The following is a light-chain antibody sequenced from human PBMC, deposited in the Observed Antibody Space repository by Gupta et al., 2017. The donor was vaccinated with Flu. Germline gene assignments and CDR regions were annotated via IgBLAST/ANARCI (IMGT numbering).Light chain of an antibody. V-gene: IGKV6-21*01. J-gene: IGKJ4*01. CDR3: QQSSSLPLT. CDR2: YAS. CDR1: QSIGGS. Sequence: EIVLTQSPDFQSVTPKEKVTITCRASQSIGGSLHWYQQKADQSPKLLIKYASQSFSGVPSRFRGSGSGTDFTLTINILETEDAATYYCQQSSSLPLTFGAGTKVEIK.